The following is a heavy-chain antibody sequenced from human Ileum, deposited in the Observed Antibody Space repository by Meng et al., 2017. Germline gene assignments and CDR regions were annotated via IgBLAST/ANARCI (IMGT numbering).Heavy chain of an antibody. CDR3: ARDHWGSLDY. CDR1: GASVSSNNDG. J-gene: IGHJ4*02. CDR2: GST. V-gene: IGHV4-61*01. D-gene: IGHD7-27*01. Sequence: RQEPGHGLGRPSETLPPTCTVSGASVSSNNDGWGWIRQPPGKGLEWIGYGSTNHNPSLKSRVTISVDTSKNQFFLTLNSVTAADTAIYYCARDHWGSLDYWGQGILVTVSS.